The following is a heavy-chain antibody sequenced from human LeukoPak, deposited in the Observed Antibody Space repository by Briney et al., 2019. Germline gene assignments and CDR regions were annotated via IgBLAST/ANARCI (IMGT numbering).Heavy chain of an antibody. CDR1: GGSMSNYY. Sequence: SETLSLTCTVSGGSMSNYYWSWIRQPAGKGLEWIARIYTSGSTNYNPSLKSRVTMSIDTSKNQFSLKLSSVTAADTALYYCARDSGHYGIGLWGQGTLVTVSS. V-gene: IGHV4-4*07. D-gene: IGHD4-17*01. J-gene: IGHJ4*02. CDR3: ARDSGHYGIGL. CDR2: IYTSGST.